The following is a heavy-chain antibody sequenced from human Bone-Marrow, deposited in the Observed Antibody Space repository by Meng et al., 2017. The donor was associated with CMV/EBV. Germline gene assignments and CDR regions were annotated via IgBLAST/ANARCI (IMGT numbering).Heavy chain of an antibody. D-gene: IGHD2-2*01. J-gene: IGHJ4*02. V-gene: IGHV3-23*01. CDR3: AKVGFQLLSFDY. Sequence: GGSLRLSCAASGFTFSSYAMSWVRQAPGKGLEWVSAISGSGGSTYYADSVKGRFTISRDNSKNTLYLQMSSLRAEDTAVYSCAKVGFQLLSFDYWGQGTLVTVSS. CDR1: GFTFSSYA. CDR2: ISGSGGST.